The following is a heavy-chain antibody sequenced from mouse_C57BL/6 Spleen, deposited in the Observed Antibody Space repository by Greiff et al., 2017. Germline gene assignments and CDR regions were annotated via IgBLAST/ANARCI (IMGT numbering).Heavy chain of an antibody. D-gene: IGHD1-1*01. CDR3: ARDRDYYGSSSAWFAY. CDR1: GYSITSGYY. V-gene: IGHV3-6*01. Sequence: EVQLQQSGPGLVKPSQSLSLTCSVTGYSITSGYYWNWIRQFPGNKLEWMGYISYDGSNNYNPSLKNRISITRDTSKNQLFLKLNSVTTEDTATYYCARDRDYYGSSSAWFAYWGQGTLVTVSA. CDR2: ISYDGSN. J-gene: IGHJ3*01.